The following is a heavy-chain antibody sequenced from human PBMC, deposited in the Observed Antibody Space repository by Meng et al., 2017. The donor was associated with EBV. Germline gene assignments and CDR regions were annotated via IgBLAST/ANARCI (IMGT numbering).Heavy chain of an antibody. V-gene: IGHV3-30*03. CDR1: GFTFSSYG. D-gene: IGHD6-19*01. Sequence: QGQLVESGGGVVQPGRSLRLSRAASGFTFSSYGMHWVRQAPGKGLEWVAVISYDGSNKYYADSVKGRFTISRDNSKNTLYLQMNSLRAEDTAVYYCASAEEAVAGTLDYWGQGTLVTVSS. J-gene: IGHJ4*02. CDR3: ASAEEAVAGTLDY. CDR2: ISYDGSNK.